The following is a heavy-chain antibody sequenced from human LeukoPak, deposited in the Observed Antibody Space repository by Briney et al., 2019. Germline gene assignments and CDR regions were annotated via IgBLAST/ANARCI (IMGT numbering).Heavy chain of an antibody. CDR2: ISPYNGNT. CDR3: ARHYPQQHQAAP. CDR1: GYTFTSYG. Sequence: GASVKVSCKASGYTFTSYGISWVRQAPGQGLEWMGWISPYNGNTNYAQRLQGRVTLTTDTSTSTAYMELRSPRSDDTAVYYCARHYPQQHQAAPWGRGNLVSVPS. D-gene: IGHD6-13*01. J-gene: IGHJ5*02. V-gene: IGHV1-18*01.